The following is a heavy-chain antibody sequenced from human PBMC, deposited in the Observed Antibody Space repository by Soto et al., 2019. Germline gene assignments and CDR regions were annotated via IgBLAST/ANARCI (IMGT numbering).Heavy chain of an antibody. V-gene: IGHV4-59*01. CDR2: IYYSGST. Sequence: SETLSLTCTVSGGSINNYYWSWIRQPPGKGLEWIGYIYYSGSTNYNPSLKSRVTISVDTSKNQFSLKLSSVTAADTAVYYCARRYGGNFDYWGQGTLVT. CDR1: GGSINNYY. D-gene: IGHD3-16*01. J-gene: IGHJ4*02. CDR3: ARRYGGNFDY.